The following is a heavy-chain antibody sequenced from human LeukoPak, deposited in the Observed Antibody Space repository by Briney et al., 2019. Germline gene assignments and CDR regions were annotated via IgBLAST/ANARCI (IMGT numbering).Heavy chain of an antibody. CDR1: GFTFSSYA. J-gene: IGHJ4*02. CDR2: ISVSGENT. Sequence: PGGSLRLSCAASGFTFSSYAMTWVRQAPWKGRQWVSTISVSGENTYYADSVKGRFTISRDISKSTLYLQMNSLRDEDTAVYYCARGALRYSDYWGQGTLVTVSS. D-gene: IGHD3-9*01. V-gene: IGHV3-23*01. CDR3: ARGALRYSDY.